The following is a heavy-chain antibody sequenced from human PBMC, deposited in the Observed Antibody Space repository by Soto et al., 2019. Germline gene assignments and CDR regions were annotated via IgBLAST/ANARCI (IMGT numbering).Heavy chain of an antibody. V-gene: IGHV3-23*01. CDR3: ANLQWPPTLCYYGMDV. D-gene: IGHD4-4*01. J-gene: IGHJ6*02. CDR2: ISGSGVDT. CDR1: GFPFSIYA. Sequence: GGSLRLSCAASGFPFSIYAMSWVRQSPGKGLEWASGISGSGVDTFYADSVKGRFTISRDNSKNTLYLDMNILTDEDTAVYFCANLQWPPTLCYYGMDVWCQGTPVTVSS.